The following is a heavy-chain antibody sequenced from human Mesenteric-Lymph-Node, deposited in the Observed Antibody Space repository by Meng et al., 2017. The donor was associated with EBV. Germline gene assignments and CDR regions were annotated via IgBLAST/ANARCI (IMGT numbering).Heavy chain of an antibody. CDR3: ARATVKNWFDP. Sequence: QVQLQESGPVLVKPSETLSLPCTVSGGSVSSGSYYWSWIRQPPGKGLEWIGYIYYSGSTNYNPSLKSRVTISVDTSKNQFSLKLSSVTAADTAVYYCARATVKNWFDPWGQGTLVTVSS. D-gene: IGHD4-17*01. CDR2: IYYSGST. V-gene: IGHV4-61*01. J-gene: IGHJ5*02. CDR1: GGSVSSGSYY.